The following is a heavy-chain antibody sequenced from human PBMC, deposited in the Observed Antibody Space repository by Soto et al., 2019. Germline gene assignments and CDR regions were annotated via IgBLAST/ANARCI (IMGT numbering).Heavy chain of an antibody. J-gene: IGHJ6*02. CDR3: ARDMGSGSYYYYYGMDV. Sequence: SVKVSCKASGGTFSSYAISWVRQAPGQGLEWMGGIIPIFGTANYAQKFQGRVTITADESTSTAYMELSSLRSEDTAVYYCARDMGSGSYYYYYGMDVWGQGTTVTVSS. CDR2: IIPIFGTA. V-gene: IGHV1-69*13. CDR1: GGTFSSYA. D-gene: IGHD1-26*01.